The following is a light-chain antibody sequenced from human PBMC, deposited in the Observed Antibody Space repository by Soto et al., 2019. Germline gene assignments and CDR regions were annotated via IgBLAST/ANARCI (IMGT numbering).Light chain of an antibody. Sequence: QSALTQPPSASGSPGQSVTISCTGTSSDIGVYNYVSWYQQHPGKAPKLMIYEVSKRPSGVPDRFSGSKSGNTASLTISELQAEDEADYYCSSYTSRSTPVFGGGTKLTVL. CDR3: SSYTSRSTPV. CDR2: EVS. J-gene: IGLJ2*01. CDR1: SSDIGVYNY. V-gene: IGLV2-8*01.